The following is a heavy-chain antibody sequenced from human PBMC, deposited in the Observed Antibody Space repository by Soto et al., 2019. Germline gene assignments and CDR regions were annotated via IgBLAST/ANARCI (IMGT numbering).Heavy chain of an antibody. CDR3: ATRMYSTSWYYFVS. D-gene: IGHD6-13*01. Sequence: EVHLLESGGGFVQPGGSLRLSCAASGFTFTNYALSWVRQAPGKGLEWVSTIGGGSGSTSYADSVKGRFSISRENSKNTLYLQMSSLRAEDTVLYYCATRMYSTSWYYFVSWGQGTLVTVSS. V-gene: IGHV3-23*01. CDR1: GFTFTNYA. CDR2: IGGGSGST. J-gene: IGHJ4*02.